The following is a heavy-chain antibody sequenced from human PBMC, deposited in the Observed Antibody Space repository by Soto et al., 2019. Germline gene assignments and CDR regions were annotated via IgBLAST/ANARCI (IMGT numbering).Heavy chain of an antibody. Sequence: ASVKVSCKASGYTFTSYAMHWVRQAPGQRLEWMGWINAGNGNTKYSQKFQGRVTITRDTSASTAYMELSSLRSEDTAVYYCARDRFYGGNLGVSDYWGQGTLVTVSS. CDR2: INAGNGNT. J-gene: IGHJ4*02. CDR1: GYTFTSYA. CDR3: ARDRFYGGNLGVSDY. D-gene: IGHD3-16*01. V-gene: IGHV1-3*01.